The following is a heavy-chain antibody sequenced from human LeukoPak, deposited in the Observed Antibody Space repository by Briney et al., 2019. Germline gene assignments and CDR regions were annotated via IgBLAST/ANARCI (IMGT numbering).Heavy chain of an antibody. CDR2: IYYSGST. V-gene: IGHV4-61*01. CDR1: GGSISSSSYY. Sequence: SETLSLTCTVSGGSISSSSYYWGWIRQPPGKGLEWIGYIYYSGSTKYNPSLKSRVTISVDTSKNQFSLKLSSVTAADTAVYYCARETSQKGAHYMDVWGKGTTVTISS. CDR3: ARETSQKGAHYMDV. D-gene: IGHD3-16*01. J-gene: IGHJ6*03.